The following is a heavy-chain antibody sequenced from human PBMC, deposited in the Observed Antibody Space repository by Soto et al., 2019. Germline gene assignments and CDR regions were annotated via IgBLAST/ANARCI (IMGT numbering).Heavy chain of an antibody. V-gene: IGHV1-2*04. J-gene: IGHJ3*02. Sequence: QVRLVQSGAEVKKPGASVKVSCKASGYTFTGYYMHWVRQAPGQGLEWMGWINPNSGGTNYAQKFQGWVTMTRDTSISTAYMELSRLRSDDTAVYYCARAEKGYSGYAFDIWGQGTMVTVSS. CDR3: ARAEKGYSGYAFDI. D-gene: IGHD5-12*01. CDR2: INPNSGGT. CDR1: GYTFTGYY.